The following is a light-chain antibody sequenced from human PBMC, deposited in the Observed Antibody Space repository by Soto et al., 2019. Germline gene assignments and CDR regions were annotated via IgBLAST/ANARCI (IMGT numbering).Light chain of an antibody. CDR2: DVS. CDR1: SSDIGYYNY. V-gene: IGLV2-14*01. Sequence: SALTQPASVSGSPGQSITISCTGTSSDIGYYNYVSWYQQHPGKAPKLMIYDVSNRPSGVSNRFSGSKSGNTASLTISGLQAEDEADYYCCSYTLSTTVVFGRGTKLTVL. CDR3: CSYTLSTTVV. J-gene: IGLJ2*01.